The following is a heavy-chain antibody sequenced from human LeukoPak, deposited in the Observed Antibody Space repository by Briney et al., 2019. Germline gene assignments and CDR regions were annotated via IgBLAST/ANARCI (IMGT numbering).Heavy chain of an antibody. J-gene: IGHJ4*02. D-gene: IGHD3-10*01. CDR2: LYYSGST. Sequence: PSETLSLTCTVSGGSISSHYWSWIRQSPGKGLEWIGYLYYSGSTKYNPSLKSQVTTSVDTSKNQFSLKLSSVTAADTAVYYCARVYYYGSGSYIDYWGQGTLVTVSS. CDR3: ARVYYYGSGSYIDY. CDR1: GGSISSHY. V-gene: IGHV4-59*11.